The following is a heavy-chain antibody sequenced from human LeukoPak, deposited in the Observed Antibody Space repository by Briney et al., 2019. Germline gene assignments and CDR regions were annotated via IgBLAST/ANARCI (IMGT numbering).Heavy chain of an antibody. V-gene: IGHV1-69*13. J-gene: IGHJ4*02. D-gene: IGHD4-11*01. Sequence: SVKVSCKASGGTFSSYAISWVRQAPGQGLEWMGGIIPIFGTANYAQKFQGRVTITADESTSTAYMELSSLRSEDTAVYYCASYSNYEPEFDYWGQGTLVTVSS. CDR1: GGTFSSYA. CDR2: IIPIFGTA. CDR3: ASYSNYEPEFDY.